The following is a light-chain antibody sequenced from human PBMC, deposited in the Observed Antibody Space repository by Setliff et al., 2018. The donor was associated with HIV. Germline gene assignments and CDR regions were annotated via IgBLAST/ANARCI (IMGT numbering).Light chain of an antibody. J-gene: IGKJ4*01. V-gene: IGKV3-11*01. CDR1: QNINTY. CDR2: DAS. CDR3: HQRSNWPPRDT. Sequence: EIVLTQSPATLSLSPGDRATLSCRASQNINTYLAWYQQKPGQAPRLLIYDASNRATDIPARFSGSGSGTDFTLTITSLEPEDFAIYYCHQRSNWPPRDTVGGGTKVDIK.